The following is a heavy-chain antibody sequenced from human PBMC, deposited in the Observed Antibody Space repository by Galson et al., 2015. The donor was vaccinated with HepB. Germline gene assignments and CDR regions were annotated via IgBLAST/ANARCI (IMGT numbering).Heavy chain of an antibody. CDR3: ARHXRRNPERY. V-gene: IGHV5-10-1*01. Sequence: QSGAXXKKXXXSLRISCEASGXXXXSYWITWVRQMPGKXLEWMGSIDPSDSEXNYSPSFQGHVTISVAKSICTSYLEWTSLKASDTAMYFCARHXRRNPERYW. D-gene: IGHD1-14*01. CDR2: IDPSDSEX. CDR1: GXXXXSYW. J-gene: IGHJ4*01.